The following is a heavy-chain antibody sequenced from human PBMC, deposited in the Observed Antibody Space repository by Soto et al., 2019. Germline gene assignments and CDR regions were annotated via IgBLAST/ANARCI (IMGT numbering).Heavy chain of an antibody. Sequence: SVKVSCKASGGTFSSYAITWVRQAPGQGLEWMGRIIPLLDIANYAQKFQGRVTITADKSTSTAYMELNSLRSEDTAVYYCVRDSPIGSTYSGYDGIDYWGQGTLVTVSS. V-gene: IGHV1-69*04. CDR2: IIPLLDIA. J-gene: IGHJ4*02. CDR3: VRDSPIGSTYSGYDGIDY. CDR1: GGTFSSYA. D-gene: IGHD5-12*01.